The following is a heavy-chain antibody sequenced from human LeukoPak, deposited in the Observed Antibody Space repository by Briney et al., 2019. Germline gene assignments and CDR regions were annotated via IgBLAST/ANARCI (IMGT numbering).Heavy chain of an antibody. J-gene: IGHJ5*02. CDR3: ARKYCSSTSCRGSWFDP. CDR1: GGTFSSYA. Sequence: SVKVSCKASGGTFSSYAISWVRQAPGQGLEWMGGIIPIFGTANYAQKFEGRVTITADESTSTAYMELSSLRSEDTAVYYCARKYCSSTSCRGSWFDPWGQGTLVTVSS. CDR2: IIPIFGTA. V-gene: IGHV1-69*13. D-gene: IGHD2-2*01.